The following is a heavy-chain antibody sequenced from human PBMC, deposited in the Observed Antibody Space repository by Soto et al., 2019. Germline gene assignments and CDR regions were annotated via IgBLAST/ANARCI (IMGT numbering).Heavy chain of an antibody. J-gene: IGHJ4*02. CDR1: GFSLRTTGVG. V-gene: IGHV2-5*01. D-gene: IGHD3-16*01. CDR2: IYWNDDK. CDR3: AHTWGLPFDY. Sequence: QITLKESGPTLVEPTQTLTLTCTYSGFSLRTTGVGVGWIRQPPGKALEWLGIIYWNDDKRYSPSLKNRFTLTSDHPKSQVVLTMTNMDPVDTATYYCAHTWGLPFDYWGQGTLVIVSS.